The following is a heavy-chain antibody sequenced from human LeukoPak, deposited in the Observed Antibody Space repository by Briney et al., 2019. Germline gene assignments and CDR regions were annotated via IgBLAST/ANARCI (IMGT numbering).Heavy chain of an antibody. V-gene: IGHV3-48*01. CDR3: ARETRWYCSSTSCRERGIYYYYGMDV. CDR2: ISSSTNTI. J-gene: IGHJ6*02. CDR1: GFTFSSYN. Sequence: GGSLRLSCAASGFTFSSYNMNWVRQAPGKGLEWVSYISSSTNTIYYADSVKGRFTISRDNAKNSLFLQMNSLRAEDTAVYYCARETRWYCSSTSCRERGIYYYYGMDVWGQGTTVTVSS. D-gene: IGHD2-2*01.